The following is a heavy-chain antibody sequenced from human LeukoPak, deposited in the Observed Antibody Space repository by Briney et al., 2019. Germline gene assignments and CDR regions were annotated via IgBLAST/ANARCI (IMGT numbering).Heavy chain of an antibody. CDR2: ISYDGANE. D-gene: IGHD2-2*01. Sequence: GRSLRLSCVASGFTFSSYAMHWVRQAPGKGLEWVAVISYDGANEYSADSVKGRFTISRDNSKNTLYLQMNSLRAEDTAVYYCARDYCSSSRCNGVFDYWGQGTLVTVSS. CDR3: ARDYCSSSRCNGVFDY. J-gene: IGHJ4*02. V-gene: IGHV3-30*04. CDR1: GFTFSSYA.